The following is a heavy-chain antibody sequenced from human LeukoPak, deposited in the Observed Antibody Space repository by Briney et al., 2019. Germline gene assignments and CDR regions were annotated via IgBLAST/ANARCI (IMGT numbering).Heavy chain of an antibody. D-gene: IGHD1-26*01. CDR3: ARGWELLRPCPPSV. CDR1: GFTFSSYS. CDR2: ISSSSSYI. V-gene: IGHV3-21*01. J-gene: IGHJ4*02. Sequence: GGSLRLSCAASGFTFSSYSMNWVRQAPGKGLEWVSSISSSSSYIYYADSVKGRFTISRDNAKNSLYLQMNSLRAEDTAVYYCARGWELLRPCPPSVWGQGTLVTVSS.